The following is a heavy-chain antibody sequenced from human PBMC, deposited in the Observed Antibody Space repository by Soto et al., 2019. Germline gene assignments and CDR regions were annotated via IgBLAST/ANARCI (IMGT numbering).Heavy chain of an antibody. Sequence: GGSLRISCAASGFTFSSYAMSWVRQAPGKGLEWVSAISGSGGSTYYADSVKARFTISRDNSKNTLYLQMNSLRAEDTAVYYCANNMVTVIVVVRAFDIWGQGTMVTVSS. CDR3: ANNMVTVIVVVRAFDI. CDR1: GFTFSSYA. J-gene: IGHJ3*02. D-gene: IGHD3-22*01. CDR2: ISGSGGST. V-gene: IGHV3-23*01.